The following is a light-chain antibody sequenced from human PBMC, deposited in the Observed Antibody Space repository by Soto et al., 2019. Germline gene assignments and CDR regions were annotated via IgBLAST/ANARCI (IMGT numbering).Light chain of an antibody. CDR2: AAS. CDR3: QQYNTWPSIT. CDR1: QSVSGN. V-gene: IGKV3-15*01. J-gene: IGKJ3*01. Sequence: EIVMTQSPATLSVSPGERATLSCRASQSVSGNLAWYQQKPGQAPRLLIYAASTRATGIPARFSDSGSGTKFTLTLTSLQSEDFAVYYCQQYNTWPSITFGPGTKVDIK.